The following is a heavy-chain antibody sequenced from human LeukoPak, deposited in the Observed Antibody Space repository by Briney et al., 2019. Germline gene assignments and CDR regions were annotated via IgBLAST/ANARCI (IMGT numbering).Heavy chain of an antibody. Sequence: ASVKVSCKTSVYSFTSYHMHWLRQAPGQGLEWVGILKSTGDITVYAQKFQGRVTVTRDTSTSTVYMELSSLTSEDTAVYYCAREDPQTYNFDFWGPGTLVSVSS. D-gene: IGHD1-1*01. J-gene: IGHJ4*02. CDR2: LKSTGDIT. CDR3: AREDPQTYNFDF. V-gene: IGHV1-46*01. CDR1: VYSFTSYH.